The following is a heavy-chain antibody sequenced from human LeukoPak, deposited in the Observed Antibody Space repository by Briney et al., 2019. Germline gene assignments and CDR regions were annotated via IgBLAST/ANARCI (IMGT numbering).Heavy chain of an antibody. J-gene: IGHJ4*02. D-gene: IGHD5-24*01. Sequence: SQTLSPTCAISGDSVSSNSAPWNWIRQSPSRGLEWLGRTYYRSKWYSDYAESVKSRITVNPDTSKNQFSPLLNSVTPEDTAVYYCARGMTTIKAVDYWGQGTLVTVSS. CDR3: ARGMTTIKAVDY. CDR2: TYYRSKWYS. V-gene: IGHV6-1*01. CDR1: GDSVSSNSAP.